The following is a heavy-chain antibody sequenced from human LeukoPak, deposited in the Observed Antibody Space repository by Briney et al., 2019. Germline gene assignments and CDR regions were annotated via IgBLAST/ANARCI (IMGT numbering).Heavy chain of an antibody. V-gene: IGHV3-30*03. CDR2: ISSDGSNE. J-gene: IGHJ4*02. Sequence: GGSLRLSCAVSGFIFSNSGMHWVRQAPGKGLEWVAVISSDGSNEYYADSVKGRFTISRDNSKNTLYLQMNSLRAEDTAVYYCARGLTYVVYWGQGTLVTVSS. CDR1: GFIFSNSG. D-gene: IGHD3-16*01. CDR3: ARGLTYVVY.